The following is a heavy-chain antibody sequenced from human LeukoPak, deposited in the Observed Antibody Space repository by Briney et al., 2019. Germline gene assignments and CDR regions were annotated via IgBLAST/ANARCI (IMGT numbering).Heavy chain of an antibody. CDR2: ISSSSSYI. CDR1: GFTFSSYS. V-gene: IGHV3-21*01. Sequence: GGSLRLSCAASGFTFSSYSMNWVRQAPGKGLEWVSSISSSSSYIYYADSVKGRFTISRDNAKNSLYLQMNSLRAADTAVYYCNPYYASASRFDYWGQGTLVTVSS. D-gene: IGHD3-10*01. CDR3: NPYYASASRFDY. J-gene: IGHJ4*02.